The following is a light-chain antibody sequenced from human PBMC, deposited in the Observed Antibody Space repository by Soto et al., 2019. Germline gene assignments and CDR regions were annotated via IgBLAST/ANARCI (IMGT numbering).Light chain of an antibody. CDR1: SGDVGGYNY. CDR3: SSFAGNNNVV. Sequence: QSALTQPPSASGSPGQSVTISCTGTSGDVGGYNYVSWYQQHPGKAHKLMISAVSKRPSGVPDRFSGSKSGNTASLTVSGLQSEDEADYYCSSFAGNNNVVFGGGTKLTVL. J-gene: IGLJ2*01. CDR2: AVS. V-gene: IGLV2-8*01.